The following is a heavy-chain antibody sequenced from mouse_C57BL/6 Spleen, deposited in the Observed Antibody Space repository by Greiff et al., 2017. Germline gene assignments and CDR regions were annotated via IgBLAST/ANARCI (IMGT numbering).Heavy chain of an antibody. D-gene: IGHD1-1*01. V-gene: IGHV5-9-1*02. CDR3: TRGTTVVNWYFDV. Sequence: EVMLVESGEGLVKPGGSLKLSCAASGFTFSSYAMSWVRQTPEKRLEWVAYISSGGDYIYYADTVKGRFTISRDNARNTLYLQMSSLKSEDTAMYYCTRGTTVVNWYFDVWGTGTTVTVSS. J-gene: IGHJ1*03. CDR2: ISSGGDYI. CDR1: GFTFSSYA.